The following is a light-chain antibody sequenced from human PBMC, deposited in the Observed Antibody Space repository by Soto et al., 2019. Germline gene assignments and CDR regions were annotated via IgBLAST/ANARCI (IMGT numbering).Light chain of an antibody. Sequence: MTQSPATLSASVGDRVTITCRASQSISSWLAWYQQKPGKAPKLLIYDVSSLESGVPSRFRGTGSATHFTLTISSLQPEDFATYYCQQSYRAVTFGQGTRLEIK. V-gene: IGKV1-5*01. CDR3: QQSYRAVT. CDR2: DVS. CDR1: QSISSW. J-gene: IGKJ5*01.